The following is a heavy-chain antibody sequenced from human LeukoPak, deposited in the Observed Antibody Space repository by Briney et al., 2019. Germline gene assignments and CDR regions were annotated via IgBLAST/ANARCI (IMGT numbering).Heavy chain of an antibody. D-gene: IGHD3-3*01. CDR2: INPKSGRT. CDR3: ARADFVDAGPYLIGP. Sequence: GASVKVSCKTSGYSFTDYYIHWVRQAPGQGLEWMGWINPKSGRTSSARKFPGRVTMTRDPSISTVYMDMAWLTSDDTAIYFCARADFVDAGPYLIGPSGQGTLVTVFS. V-gene: IGHV1-2*02. CDR1: GYSFTDYY. J-gene: IGHJ5*02.